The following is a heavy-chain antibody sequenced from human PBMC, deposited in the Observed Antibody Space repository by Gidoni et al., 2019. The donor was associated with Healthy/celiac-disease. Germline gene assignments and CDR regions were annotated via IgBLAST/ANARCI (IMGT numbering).Heavy chain of an antibody. D-gene: IGHD3-10*01. V-gene: IGHV3-30-3*01. Sequence: QVQLVASGGGVVPPGRSRRLSCAYYGFTFSSYAIHWVRQAPGKGLEWVAVISYDGSNKYYADSVKGRFTISRDNSKNTLYLQMNSLRAEDTAVYYCARDYYGSGIYYYYGMDVWGQGTTVTVSS. CDR2: ISYDGSNK. CDR3: ARDYYGSGIYYYYGMDV. CDR1: GFTFSSYA. J-gene: IGHJ6*02.